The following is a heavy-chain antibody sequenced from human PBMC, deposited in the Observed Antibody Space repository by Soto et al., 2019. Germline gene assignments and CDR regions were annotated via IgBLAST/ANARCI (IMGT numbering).Heavy chain of an antibody. Sequence: QVQLVESGGGVVQPGRSLRLSCAVSGFTVSTYGMQWVLQAPGKGLEWVAVISRDGGTKYYADSVKGRFTISRDNSMNTLFLEMNSLRGDDMAVYYCTGEVPSGYWGQGTLVTVSS. D-gene: IGHD2-8*02. CDR2: ISRDGGTK. J-gene: IGHJ4*02. CDR1: GFTVSTYG. CDR3: TGEVPSGY. V-gene: IGHV3-30*03.